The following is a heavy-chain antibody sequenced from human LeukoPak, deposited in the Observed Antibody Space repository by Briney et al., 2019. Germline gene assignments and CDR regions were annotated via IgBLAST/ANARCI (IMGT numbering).Heavy chain of an antibody. CDR3: ARVSQGGSNYRSLDY. D-gene: IGHD4-11*01. CDR1: GFTFSTSC. J-gene: IGHJ4*02. CDR2: IKHDESEK. V-gene: IGHV3-7*01. Sequence: PGGSLRLSCAASGFTFSTSCMSWVRQAPGKGPERVATIKHDESEKFYVESVKGRFTISGDNANNSLSLQMNSLRADDTALYYCARVSQGGSNYRSLDYWGQGILVTVSS.